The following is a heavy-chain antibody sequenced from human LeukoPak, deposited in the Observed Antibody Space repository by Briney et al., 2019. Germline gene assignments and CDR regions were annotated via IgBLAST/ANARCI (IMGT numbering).Heavy chain of an antibody. J-gene: IGHJ4*02. CDR2: IKPDGTTK. CDR3: ARSIPYGTTWYGRSDY. CDR1: GFTFSNFL. Sequence: PGGSLRLSCAASGFTFSNFLMTWVRQAPGKGLEWVANIKPDGTTKFYVDSVKGRFTISRDNALNSLYLQMNSLRAEDTAIYYCARSIPYGTTWYGRSDYWGQGTLVTVSS. V-gene: IGHV3-7*03. D-gene: IGHD6-13*01.